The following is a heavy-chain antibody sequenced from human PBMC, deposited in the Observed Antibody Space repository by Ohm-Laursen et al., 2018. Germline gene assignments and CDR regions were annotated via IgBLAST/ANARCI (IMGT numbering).Heavy chain of an antibody. D-gene: IGHD6-6*01. CDR3: ARGLEYSSSSPFDY. Sequence: TLPLTCTVSGASISSGGYYWSWIRQHPGKGLEWIGYIYHSGSTYYKPSLKSLVAISIDTSKNQFSLKLSSVTAADTAVYYCARGLEYSSSSPFDYWGQGTLVTVSS. CDR2: IYHSGST. J-gene: IGHJ4*02. CDR1: GASISSGGYY. V-gene: IGHV4-31*01.